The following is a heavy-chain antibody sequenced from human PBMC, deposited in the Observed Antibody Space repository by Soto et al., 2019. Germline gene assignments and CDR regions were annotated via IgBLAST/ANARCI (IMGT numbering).Heavy chain of an antibody. D-gene: IGHD2-2*01. CDR2: IDPSDSYT. V-gene: IGHV5-10-1*01. CDR1: GYSFTSYW. Sequence: GESLKISCNGSGYSFTSYWISWVRQMPGKGLEWMGRIDPSDSYTNYSPSFQGHVTISADKSISTAYLQWSSLKASDTAMYYCARPASHCSSTSCYQYYGMDVWGQGTTVTVSS. J-gene: IGHJ6*02. CDR3: ARPASHCSSTSCYQYYGMDV.